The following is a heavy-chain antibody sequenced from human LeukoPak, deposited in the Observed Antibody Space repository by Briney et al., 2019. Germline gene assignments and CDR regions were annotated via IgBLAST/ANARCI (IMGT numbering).Heavy chain of an antibody. Sequence: SETLSLTCTVSGGSISSGGYYWSWIRQHPGKGLEWIGYIYYSGSTYYNPSLKSRVTISVDTSKNQFSLKLSSVTAADTAVYYCARLTGTTSCWFDPWGQGTLVTVSS. CDR1: GGSISSGGYY. J-gene: IGHJ5*02. V-gene: IGHV4-31*03. D-gene: IGHD1-7*01. CDR2: IYYSGST. CDR3: ARLTGTTSCWFDP.